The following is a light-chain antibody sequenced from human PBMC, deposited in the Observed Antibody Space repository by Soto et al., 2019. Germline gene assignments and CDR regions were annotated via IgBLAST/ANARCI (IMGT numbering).Light chain of an antibody. V-gene: IGKV1-8*01. CDR2: AAS. J-gene: IGKJ1*01. Sequence: AIRMTQSPSSLSASTGDRATITCRASQGISSYLAWYQQKPGKAPKLPIYAASTLQSGVPSRFSGSGSGTDFTLTISCLQSEDFATYYCQQYYSYPLTFGQGTKVDIK. CDR1: QGISSY. CDR3: QQYYSYPLT.